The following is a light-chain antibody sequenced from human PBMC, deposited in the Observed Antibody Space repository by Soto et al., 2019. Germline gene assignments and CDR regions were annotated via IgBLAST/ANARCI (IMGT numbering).Light chain of an antibody. CDR1: QSVLYSSNNKNY. CDR3: QQYYSNALT. J-gene: IGKJ4*01. V-gene: IGKV4-1*01. Sequence: DIVMTQSPDSLAVSLGERATINCKSSQSVLYSSNNKNYLAWYQQKPGQPPKLLIYWASTRESGVPDRFSGSGSGTDFSLSISSLQAEDVAVYYCQQYYSNALTFGGGTKVEL. CDR2: WAS.